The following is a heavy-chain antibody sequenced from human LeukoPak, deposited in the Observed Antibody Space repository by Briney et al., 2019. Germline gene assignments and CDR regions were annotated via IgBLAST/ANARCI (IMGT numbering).Heavy chain of an antibody. CDR3: ATVDILTGKWTPY. CDR1: GYTLTELS. CDR2: FDPEDGET. D-gene: IGHD3-9*01. Sequence: GASVKVSCKASGYTLTELSMHWVRQAPGKGLEWMGGFDPEDGETIYAQKFQGRVTMTEDTSTDTAYMELSSLRSEDTAVYYCATVDILTGKWTPYWGQGTLVTVSS. J-gene: IGHJ4*02. V-gene: IGHV1-24*01.